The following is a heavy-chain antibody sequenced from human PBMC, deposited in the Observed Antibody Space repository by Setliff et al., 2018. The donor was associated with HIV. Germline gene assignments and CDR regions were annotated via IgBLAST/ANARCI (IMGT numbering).Heavy chain of an antibody. CDR1: GDSISSSNYY. CDR2: MYYSGST. J-gene: IGHJ3*01. V-gene: IGHV4-39*01. CDR3: ARWGGDRDADRDADYYSDRLTGMDAFDV. D-gene: IGHD3-22*01. Sequence: SETLSLTCIASGDSISSSNYYWGWIRQPPGKGLEWIGTMYYSGSTYYNPSLMSRVTIFVDTSKNQLSLKLTSGTAADTAVYYCARWGGDRDADRDADYYSDRLTGMDAFDVWGQGTLVTVSS.